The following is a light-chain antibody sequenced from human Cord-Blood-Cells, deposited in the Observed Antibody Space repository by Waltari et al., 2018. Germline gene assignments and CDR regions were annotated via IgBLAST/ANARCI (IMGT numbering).Light chain of an antibody. Sequence: EIVFTQSPGTLSLSPGERATLSCRASQCVSRSYLAWYQQKPGQAPRLLIYGASRRATGIPDRFSGSGSGTYFTLTISRLEPEDFAVYYCQQYGSSPPLTFGGGTKVEIK. CDR1: QCVSRSY. J-gene: IGKJ4*01. CDR2: GAS. CDR3: QQYGSSPPLT. V-gene: IGKV3-20*01.